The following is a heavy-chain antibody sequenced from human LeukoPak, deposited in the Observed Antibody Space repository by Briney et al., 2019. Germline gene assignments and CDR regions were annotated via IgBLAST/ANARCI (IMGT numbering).Heavy chain of an antibody. J-gene: IGHJ4*02. CDR3: ARASVGAPYYFDY. Sequence: SETLSLTCAVYGGSFSGYYWSWIRQPPGKGLEWIGYIYYSGSTNYNPSLKSRVTISVDTSKNQFSLKLSSETAADTAVYYCARASVGAPYYFDYWGQGTLVTVSS. D-gene: IGHD1-26*01. CDR1: GGSFSGYY. V-gene: IGHV4-59*01. CDR2: IYYSGST.